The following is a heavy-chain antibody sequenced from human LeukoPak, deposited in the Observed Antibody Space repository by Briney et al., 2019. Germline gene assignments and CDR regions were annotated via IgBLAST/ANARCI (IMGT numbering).Heavy chain of an antibody. D-gene: IGHD2-8*01. CDR3: AREGAGVLMVYAPDAFDI. J-gene: IGHJ3*02. CDR2: ISSSSSYI. CDR1: GFTFSSYA. Sequence: GGSLRLSCAASGFTFSSYAMNWVRQAPGKGLEWVSSISSSSSYIYYADSVKGRFTISRDNAKNSLYLQMNSLRAEDTAVYYCAREGAGVLMVYAPDAFDIWGQGTMVTVSS. V-gene: IGHV3-21*01.